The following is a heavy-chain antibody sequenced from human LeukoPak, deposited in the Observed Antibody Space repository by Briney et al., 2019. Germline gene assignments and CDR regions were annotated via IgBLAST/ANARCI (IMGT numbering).Heavy chain of an antibody. CDR2: IYYSGST. Sequence: KSSETLSLTCTVSGGSISGSSYYWGWIRQPPGKGLEWIGSIYYSGSTYYNPSLKSRVTISVDTSKNQFSLKLNSVTATDTAVYYCARDSPYVWGQGTTVTVSS. J-gene: IGHJ6*02. CDR3: ARDSPYV. V-gene: IGHV4-39*02. CDR1: GGSISGSSYY.